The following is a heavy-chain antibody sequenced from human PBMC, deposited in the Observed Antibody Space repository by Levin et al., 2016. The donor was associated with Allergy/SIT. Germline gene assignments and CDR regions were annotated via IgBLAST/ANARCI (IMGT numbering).Heavy chain of an antibody. D-gene: IGHD2-2*01. Sequence: SETLSLTCAVYGGSFSGYYWSWIRQPPGKGLEWIGEINHSGSTNYNPSLKSRVTISVDKSKNQFSLKLSSVTAADTAVYYCARDKAQYQLYYYGMDVWGQGTTVTVSS. CDR3: ARDKAQYQLYYYGMDV. V-gene: IGHV4-34*01. CDR2: INHSGST. J-gene: IGHJ6*02. CDR1: GGSFSGYY.